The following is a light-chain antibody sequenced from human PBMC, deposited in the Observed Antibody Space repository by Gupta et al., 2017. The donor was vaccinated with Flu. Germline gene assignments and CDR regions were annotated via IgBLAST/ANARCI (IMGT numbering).Light chain of an antibody. J-gene: IGKJ1*01. Sequence: PAIFGQPASISCRSSQSLVHRNGNTYLTWFQQRPGQSPRRLIYRVSNRDSGVPDRFSGSGSGTDLTLKSSRVEAEDVGVYYCMQGTHRPTFGQGTKVEIK. CDR3: MQGTHRPT. V-gene: IGKV2-30*02. CDR1: QSLVHRNGNTY. CDR2: RVS.